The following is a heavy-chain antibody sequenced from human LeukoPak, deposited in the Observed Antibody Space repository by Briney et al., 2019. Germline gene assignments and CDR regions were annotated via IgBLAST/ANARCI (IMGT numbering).Heavy chain of an antibody. V-gene: IGHV1-2*02. Sequence: ASVTVSCKASGYTFTGYYMHWVRQAPGQGLEWMGWINPNSGGTNYAQKFQGRVTMTRDTSISTAYMELSRLRSDDTAVYYCARDRGEAAAGTTDYWGQGTLITVSS. CDR3: ARDRGEAAAGTTDY. CDR1: GYTFTGYY. J-gene: IGHJ4*02. CDR2: INPNSGGT. D-gene: IGHD6-13*01.